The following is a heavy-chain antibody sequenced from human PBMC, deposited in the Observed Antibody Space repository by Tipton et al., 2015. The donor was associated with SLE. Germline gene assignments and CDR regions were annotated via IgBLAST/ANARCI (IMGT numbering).Heavy chain of an antibody. J-gene: IGHJ1*01. CDR2: IYSDGTA. Sequence: QLVQSGGGLVQPGGSLRLSCAASGLTVSRHYMSWVRQAPGKGLEWVSVIYSDGTAYYADSVKGRFTISRDSSKNTLYLHMNRLASEDSAVYVCARGRSYGSGSFYHATEYFQYWGQGSLVTVSS. V-gene: IGHV3-53*04. CDR1: GLTVSRHY. CDR3: ARGRSYGSGSFYHATEYFQY. D-gene: IGHD3-10*01.